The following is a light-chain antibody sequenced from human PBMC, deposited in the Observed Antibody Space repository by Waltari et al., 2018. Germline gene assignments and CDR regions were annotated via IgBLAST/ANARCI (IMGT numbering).Light chain of an antibody. CDR3: QHRDDWLGT. CDR2: DAS. Sequence: ATLSCRASQSVGIYLAWYQQKPGQAPRLLMYDASKRATGVPARFSGSGSETDFTLTISSLEPEDIAIYYCQHRDDWLGTFGQGTRVEIK. J-gene: IGKJ1*01. CDR1: QSVGIY. V-gene: IGKV3-11*01.